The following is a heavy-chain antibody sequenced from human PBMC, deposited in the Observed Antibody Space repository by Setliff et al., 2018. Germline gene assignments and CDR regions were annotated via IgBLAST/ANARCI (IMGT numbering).Heavy chain of an antibody. CDR1: GFTFVNYW. J-gene: IGHJ4*02. CDR2: VKDDGSSA. V-gene: IGHV3-74*03. Sequence: GSLRLSCAASGFTFVNYWMHWVRQAPGKGLVWVSRVKDDGSSAMYADSVKGRFTMSRDNAKNTLYLQMNSLRAEDTAVYYCARTGYSYGTYYFDYWGQGTLVTVSS. D-gene: IGHD5-18*01. CDR3: ARTGYSYGTYYFDY.